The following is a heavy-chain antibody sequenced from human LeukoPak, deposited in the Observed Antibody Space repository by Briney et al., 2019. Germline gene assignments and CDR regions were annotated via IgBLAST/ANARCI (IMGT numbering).Heavy chain of an antibody. V-gene: IGHV3-21*01. CDR2: ISSSSSYI. CDR1: GFTFSSYS. D-gene: IGHD6-6*01. Sequence: GGSLRLSCAASGFTFSSYSMNWVHQAPGKGLEWVSSISSSSSYIYYADSVKGRFTISRDNAKNSLYLQMNSLRAEDTAVYYCARVSGIAARQGKDWFDPWGQGTLVTVSS. J-gene: IGHJ5*02. CDR3: ARVSGIAARQGKDWFDP.